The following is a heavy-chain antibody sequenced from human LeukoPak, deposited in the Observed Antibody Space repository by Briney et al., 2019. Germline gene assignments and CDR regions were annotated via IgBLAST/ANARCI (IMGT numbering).Heavy chain of an antibody. CDR1: GFTFSSYE. V-gene: IGHV3-48*03. CDR3: ARYPAKYYYYMDV. Sequence: GGSLRLSCAASGFTFSSYEMNWVRQAPGKGLEWVSYISSSGSTIYYADSVKGRFTISRDNAKNSLYLQMNSLRAEDTAVYYCARYPAKYYYYMDVWGKGTTVTISS. J-gene: IGHJ6*03. CDR2: ISSSGSTI.